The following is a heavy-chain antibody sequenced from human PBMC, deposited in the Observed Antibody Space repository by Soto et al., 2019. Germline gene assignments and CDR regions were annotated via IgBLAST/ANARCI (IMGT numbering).Heavy chain of an antibody. D-gene: IGHD3-22*01. CDR3: AILLYDRSGYYYFEY. Sequence: AETRSLTCTVSGGSISSSSYYWGWIRQPPGKGLEWIGSVYYRVSTYDNPSLKSRITLSVDRSKSQFSLTLTSVTAADTAVYYCAILLYDRSGYYYFEYWGQGTLVTVSS. CDR2: VYYRVST. J-gene: IGHJ4*02. CDR1: GGSISSSSYY. V-gene: IGHV4-39*01.